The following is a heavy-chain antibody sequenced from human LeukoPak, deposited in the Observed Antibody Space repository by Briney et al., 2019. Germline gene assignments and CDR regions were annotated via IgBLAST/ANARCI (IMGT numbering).Heavy chain of an antibody. J-gene: IGHJ4*02. CDR1: GGTFSSYA. CDR2: IIPIFGTA. D-gene: IGHD2-15*01. V-gene: IGHV1-69*01. CDR3: ARGLVSSGGTLDY. Sequence: SVTVSCTASGGTFSSYAISWVRQAPGQGLEWMGGIIPIFGTANYAQKFQGRVTITADESTSTAYMELSSLRSEDTAVYYCARGLVSSGGTLDYWGQGTLVIVSS.